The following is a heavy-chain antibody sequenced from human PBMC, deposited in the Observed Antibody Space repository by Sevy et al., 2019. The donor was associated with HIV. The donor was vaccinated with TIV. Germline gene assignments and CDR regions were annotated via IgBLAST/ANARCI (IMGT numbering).Heavy chain of an antibody. J-gene: IGHJ6*02. CDR3: ARDHGYSNGWFPYYYYYGMDV. CDR2: IHYSGRT. V-gene: IGHV4-31*03. CDR1: GGSISSHSYC. D-gene: IGHD6-19*01. Sequence: SETLSLTCSVSGGSISSHSYCWTWIRQHPGKGLEWIGYIHYSGRTYYNPSLKSRVTISLDTSKNQFSLRRRSVTAADTAVYYCARDHGYSNGWFPYYYYYGMDVWGPGTTVTVSS.